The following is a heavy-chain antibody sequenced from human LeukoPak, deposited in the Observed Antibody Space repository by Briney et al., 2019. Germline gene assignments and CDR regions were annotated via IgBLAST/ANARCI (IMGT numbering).Heavy chain of an antibody. D-gene: IGHD6-6*01. CDR1: GFTFRNHW. CDR3: ARDQRVTGRPDIDY. Sequence: GGSLRLSCAASGFTFRNHWMHWVRQTPGKGLVWVSRISSDGSSTTYADSVKGRFTISRDIAKNTVYLKMNNLRAEDTAMYYCARDQRVTGRPDIDYWGQGTLVIVSS. CDR2: ISSDGSST. V-gene: IGHV3-74*03. J-gene: IGHJ4*02.